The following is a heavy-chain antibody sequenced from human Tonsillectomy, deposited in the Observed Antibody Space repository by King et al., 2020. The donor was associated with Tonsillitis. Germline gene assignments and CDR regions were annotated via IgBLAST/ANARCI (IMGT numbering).Heavy chain of an antibody. CDR1: GFTFGDYA. CDR2: IRSKAYGGTT. CDR3: SREIMDCSGGSCYSPTFDY. Sequence: VQLVESGGGLEQPGRSLRLSCTASGFTFGDYAMSWVRQAPRKGLEWVGFIRSKAYGGTTEYAASVKGRFTISRDDSKSIAYLQMNSLKTEDTAVYYCSREIMDCSGGSCYSPTFDYWGQGTLVTVSS. D-gene: IGHD2-15*01. J-gene: IGHJ4*02. V-gene: IGHV3-49*04.